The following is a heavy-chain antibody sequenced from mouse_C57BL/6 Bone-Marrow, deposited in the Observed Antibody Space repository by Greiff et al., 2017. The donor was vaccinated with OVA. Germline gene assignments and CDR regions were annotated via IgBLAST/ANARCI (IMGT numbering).Heavy chain of an antibody. V-gene: IGHV1-15*01. J-gene: IGHJ2*01. D-gene: IGHD1-1*01. CDR1: GYTFTDYE. CDR3: TSQIYYYGSSGNFDY. CDR2: IDPETGGT. Sequence: QVHVKQSGAELVRPGASVTLSCKASGYTFTDYEMHWVKQTPVHGLEWIGAIDPETGGTAYNQKFKGKAILTADKSSSTAYMELRSLTSEDSAVYYCTSQIYYYGSSGNFDYWGQGTTLTVSS.